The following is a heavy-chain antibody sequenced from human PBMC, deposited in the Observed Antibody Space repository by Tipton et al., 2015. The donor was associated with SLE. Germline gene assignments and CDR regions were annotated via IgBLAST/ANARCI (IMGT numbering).Heavy chain of an antibody. V-gene: IGHV4-34*01. CDR3: ARERTGTRRFYFMDV. CDR2: INHRGST. Sequence: TLSLTCAVYDGSFSNYYWSWIRQSPGRGLEWIGAINHRGSTDYNPALRSRLTISVDTSKNQFSLNLRSVTAADTGIYYCARERTGTRRFYFMDVCGNGTTVTVSS. D-gene: IGHD1/OR15-1a*01. J-gene: IGHJ6*04. CDR1: DGSFSNYY.